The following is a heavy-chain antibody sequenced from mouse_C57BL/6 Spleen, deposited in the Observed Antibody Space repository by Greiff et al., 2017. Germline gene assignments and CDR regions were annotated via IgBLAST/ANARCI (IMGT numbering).Heavy chain of an antibody. D-gene: IGHD2-3*01. J-gene: IGHJ4*01. CDR3: ARSMMVTTGAMDY. CDR2: INPYNGGT. CDR1: GYTFTDYY. Sequence: EVQLQQSGPVLVKPGASVKMSCKASGYTFTDYYMNWVKQSHGKSLEWIGVINPYNGGTSYNQKFKGKAALTVDKSSSTAYMELNSLTSEDSAVYYCARSMMVTTGAMDYWGQRTSVTVSS. V-gene: IGHV1-19*01.